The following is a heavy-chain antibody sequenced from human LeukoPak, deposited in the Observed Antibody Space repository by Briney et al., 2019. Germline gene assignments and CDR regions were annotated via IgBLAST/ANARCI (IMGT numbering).Heavy chain of an antibody. CDR3: ASNGDGYSQNWFDP. V-gene: IGHV1-18*01. CDR1: GYTFTSYG. J-gene: IGHJ5*02. D-gene: IGHD5-24*01. Sequence: ASVKVSCKASGYTFTSYGISWVRQAPGQGLEWMGWISAYNGNTSYAQKLQGRVTMTRDMSTSTVYMELSSLRSEDTAVYYCASNGDGYSQNWFDPWGQGTLVTVSS. CDR2: ISAYNGNT.